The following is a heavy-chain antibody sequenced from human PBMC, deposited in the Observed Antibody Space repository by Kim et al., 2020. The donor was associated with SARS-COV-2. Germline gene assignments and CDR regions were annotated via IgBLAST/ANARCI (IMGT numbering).Heavy chain of an antibody. CDR2: TFYRSKWYY. D-gene: IGHD3-9*01. V-gene: IGHV6-1*01. J-gene: IGHJ6*02. CDR1: GDSVSSNSAT. CDR3: ARVGGPPTGYAMDV. Sequence: SQTLSLTCAISGDSVSSNSATWSWIRQSPSRGLEWLGRTFYRSKWYYDYAISVKIRITINPDTSQNQFSLQLNSVTPEDTAVYFCARVGGPPTGYAMDVWGQGTTVTVSS.